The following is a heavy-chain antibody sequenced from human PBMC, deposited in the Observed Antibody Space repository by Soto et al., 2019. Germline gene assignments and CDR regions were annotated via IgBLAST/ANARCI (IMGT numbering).Heavy chain of an antibody. D-gene: IGHD3-10*01. CDR1: GFTFSNAW. Sequence: EVPLVESGGGLVKPGGSLRLSCAASGFTFSNAWMRWVRQAPGKGLEWVARLKGKTDGGTTDYAAPVKGRFTVSSDDSKNTLYLQMNSLKTEDTAVYYCATGYYGSGSYLVHWGQGTLVTVSS. CDR2: LKGKTDGGTT. CDR3: ATGYYGSGSYLVH. J-gene: IGHJ4*02. V-gene: IGHV3-15*01.